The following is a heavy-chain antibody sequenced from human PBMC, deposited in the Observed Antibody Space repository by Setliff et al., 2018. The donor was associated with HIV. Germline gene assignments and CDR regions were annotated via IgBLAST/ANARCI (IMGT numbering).Heavy chain of an antibody. V-gene: IGHV1-8*02. D-gene: IGHD4-4*01. CDR3: ARGLRQDRSNSDVFDI. Sequence: GASVKVSCKASGGTFNSYAIKWVRQATGQGLEWMGWMNPNSGNTGYAQKFQGRVTMTRNTSISTAYMELSSLRYEDMAVYYCARGLRQDRSNSDVFDIWGQGTVVTVSS. J-gene: IGHJ3*02. CDR2: MNPNSGNT. CDR1: GGTFNSYA.